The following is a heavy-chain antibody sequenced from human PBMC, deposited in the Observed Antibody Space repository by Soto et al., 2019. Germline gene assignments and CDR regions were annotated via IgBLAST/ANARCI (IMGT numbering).Heavy chain of an antibody. D-gene: IGHD3-22*01. Sequence: ASVKVSCKASGYTFTGYYMHWVRQAPGQGLEWMGWINPNSGGTNYAQRFQGRVTMTRDTSISTAYMELSRLRSDDTAVYYCARGGYYYDSSGYYDYYGMDVWGQGTTVTVS. V-gene: IGHV1-2*02. CDR2: INPNSGGT. CDR1: GYTFTGYY. J-gene: IGHJ6*02. CDR3: ARGGYYYDSSGYYDYYGMDV.